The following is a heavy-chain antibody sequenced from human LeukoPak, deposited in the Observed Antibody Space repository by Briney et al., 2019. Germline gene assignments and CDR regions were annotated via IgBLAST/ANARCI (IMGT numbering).Heavy chain of an antibody. J-gene: IGHJ3*02. Sequence: GGSLRLSCAASGFTFDDYAMHWVRQAPGKGLEWVSGISWNSGSIGYADSVKGRFTISRDNAKNSLYLQMNSLRAEDTAVYYCAKVHPHLQFFDAFDIWGQGTMVTVSS. CDR3: AKVHPHLQFFDAFDI. CDR2: ISWNSGSI. CDR1: GFTFDDYA. V-gene: IGHV3-9*01. D-gene: IGHD4-11*01.